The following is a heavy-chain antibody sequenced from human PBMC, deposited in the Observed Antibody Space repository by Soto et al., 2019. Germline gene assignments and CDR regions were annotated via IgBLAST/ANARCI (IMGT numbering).Heavy chain of an antibody. D-gene: IGHD6-13*01. Sequence: LGESLKISCQASGYDFSTYWIGWVRQMPGKGLEWMGSIDPGDSDTNYSPSVQGHVTISADKSISTAYLQWSSLKASDTAMYYCARLQAAAGDNDLTFDYWGQGTLVIVSS. J-gene: IGHJ4*02. CDR2: IDPGDSDT. CDR1: GYDFSTYW. V-gene: IGHV5-10-1*01. CDR3: ARLQAAAGDNDLTFDY.